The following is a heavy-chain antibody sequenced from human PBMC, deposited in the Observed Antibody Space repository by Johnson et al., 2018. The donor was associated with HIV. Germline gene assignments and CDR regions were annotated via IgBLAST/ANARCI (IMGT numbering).Heavy chain of an antibody. CDR1: GFTFSSYA. Sequence: QVQLVESGGGVVQPGRSLRLSCAASGFTFSSYAMHWVRQAPGKGLEWVAVISYDGSNKYYADSVKGRFTISRDNSKNTLYLQMNSLRAEDTAVYYCAREGVAVASRGFDIWGQGTMVTVSS. V-gene: IGHV3-30-3*01. J-gene: IGHJ3*02. D-gene: IGHD6-19*01. CDR2: ISYDGSNK. CDR3: AREGVAVASRGFDI.